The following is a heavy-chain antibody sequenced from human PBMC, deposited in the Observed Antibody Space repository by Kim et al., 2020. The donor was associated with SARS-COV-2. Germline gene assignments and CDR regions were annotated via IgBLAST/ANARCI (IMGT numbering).Heavy chain of an antibody. V-gene: IGHV3-74*01. D-gene: IGHD6-19*01. CDR3: ARGSVSSGWFRSHGGADY. Sequence: GGSLRLSCAASGFTFSSYWMHWVRQAPGKGLVWVSRINSDGSSTSYADSVKGRFTISRDNAKNTLYLQMNSLRAEDTAVYYCARGSVSSGWFRSHGGADYWGQGTLVTVSS. CDR2: INSDGSST. J-gene: IGHJ4*02. CDR1: GFTFSSYW.